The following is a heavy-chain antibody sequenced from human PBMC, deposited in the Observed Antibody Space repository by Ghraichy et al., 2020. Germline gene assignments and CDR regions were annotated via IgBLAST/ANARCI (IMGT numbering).Heavy chain of an antibody. V-gene: IGHV3-7*03. CDR1: GFTFSSYW. Sequence: GGSLRLSCAASGFTFSSYWMSWVRQGPEKGLEWVANIKQDGSEEYYVDSVKGRFTISRDNAQNSLYLQMNSLRVEDTAVYSCVLSLERSDWFGPWGLGTLVTVSS. J-gene: IGHJ5*02. CDR3: VLSLERSDWFGP. CDR2: IKQDGSEE. D-gene: IGHD1-1*01.